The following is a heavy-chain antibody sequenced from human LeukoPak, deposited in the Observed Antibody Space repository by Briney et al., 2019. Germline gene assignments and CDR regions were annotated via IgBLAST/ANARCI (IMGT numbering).Heavy chain of an antibody. D-gene: IGHD6-19*01. CDR2: GDYSGGT. Sequence: ASETLSLTCTVSGDSFTSVTDYWAWIRQPPGKGLEWIASGDYSGGTYYNPSLESRVAISADMSKKQISLKLASVTGADTAVYYCAGERGEEYSSGWYKTNFFYNWGQGIRVTVSS. CDR3: AGERGEEYSSGWYKTNFFYN. J-gene: IGHJ4*02. CDR1: GDSFTSVTDY. V-gene: IGHV4-39*07.